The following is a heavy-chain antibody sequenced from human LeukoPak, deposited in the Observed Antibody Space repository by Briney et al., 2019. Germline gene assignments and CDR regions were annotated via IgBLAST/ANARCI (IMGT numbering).Heavy chain of an antibody. CDR3: ARDSITGDNSLDF. V-gene: IGHV3-33*05. D-gene: IGHD7-27*01. CDR2: IVGDGSKA. J-gene: IGHJ4*02. Sequence: GGSLRLSWAASGFTFSTYGMQWVRQAPGKGLEWVAVIVGDGSKAHCADSVRGRFTVSRDNSKNTLYLQMNSLRAEDTAVYYCARDSITGDNSLDFWGRGTLVTVSS. CDR1: GFTFSTYG.